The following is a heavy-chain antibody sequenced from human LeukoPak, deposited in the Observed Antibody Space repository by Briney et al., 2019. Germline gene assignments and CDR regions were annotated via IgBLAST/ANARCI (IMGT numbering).Heavy chain of an antibody. CDR3: AREAPDSSGYYYVDY. V-gene: IGHV1-18*01. J-gene: IGHJ4*02. CDR1: GYTFTSYG. CDR2: ISAYNGNT. D-gene: IGHD3-22*01. Sequence: ASVKVSCKASGYTFTSYGISWVRQAPGQGLEWMGWISAYNGNTNYAQKLQGRVTMTTDTSTSTAYMELRSLRSDDTAVYYCAREAPDSSGYYYVDYWGQGTLVTVSS.